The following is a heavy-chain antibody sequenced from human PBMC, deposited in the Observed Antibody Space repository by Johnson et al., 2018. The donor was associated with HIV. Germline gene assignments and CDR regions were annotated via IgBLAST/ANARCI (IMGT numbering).Heavy chain of an antibody. CDR3: AKDSEWTIFGVVTAQGAFDI. V-gene: IGHV3-30*02. J-gene: IGHJ3*02. D-gene: IGHD3-3*01. Sequence: QVQLVESGGGVVQPGGSLRLSCAASGFTFSSYGMHWVRQAPGKGLEWVGFTQYDGNNKYYADSVKARFSISRDNSKKTLYLQMNSLRAEDTAVYYCAKDSEWTIFGVVTAQGAFDIWG. CDR2: TQYDGNNK. CDR1: GFTFSSYG.